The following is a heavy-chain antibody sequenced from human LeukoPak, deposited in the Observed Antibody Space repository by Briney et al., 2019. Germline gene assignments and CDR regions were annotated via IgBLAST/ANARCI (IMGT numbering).Heavy chain of an antibody. V-gene: IGHV3-48*04. Sequence: GRSLRLSCAASGFTFSTYTIHWVRQAPGKGLEWVSYIGSAGNTIYYADSVKGRFTVSRDNAKNSLYLQTNSLRAEDTAVYYCTRPFYCSGGACYSGLGYWGQGTLVTVSS. J-gene: IGHJ4*02. D-gene: IGHD2-15*01. CDR1: GFTFSTYT. CDR3: TRPFYCSGGACYSGLGY. CDR2: IGSAGNTI.